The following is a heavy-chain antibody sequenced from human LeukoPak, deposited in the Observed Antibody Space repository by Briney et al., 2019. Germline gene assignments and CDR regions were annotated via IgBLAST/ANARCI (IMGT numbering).Heavy chain of an antibody. Sequence: PSETLSLTCAVYGGSFSGYYWSWIRQPPGKGQEWIGEINHSGSTNYNPSLKSRVTISVDTSKNQFSLKLSSVTAADTAVYYCARGHSGSYYDYWGQGTLVTVSS. J-gene: IGHJ4*02. V-gene: IGHV4-34*01. CDR2: INHSGST. CDR3: ARGHSGSYYDY. CDR1: GGSFSGYY. D-gene: IGHD1-26*01.